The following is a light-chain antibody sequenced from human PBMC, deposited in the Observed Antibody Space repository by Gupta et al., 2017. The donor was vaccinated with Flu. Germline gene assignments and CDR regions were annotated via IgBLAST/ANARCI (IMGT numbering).Light chain of an antibody. CDR2: SNN. J-gene: IGLJ2*01. V-gene: IGLV1-44*01. Sequence: SSSNIESNAVNWYQQLTGAAPKLLIYSNNQRPSGVPDRFSGSKSGTSASLALSGLQSEDEADYYCAAWDDRMNGLILGGGTKLTVL. CDR3: AAWDDRMNGLI. CDR1: SSNIESNA.